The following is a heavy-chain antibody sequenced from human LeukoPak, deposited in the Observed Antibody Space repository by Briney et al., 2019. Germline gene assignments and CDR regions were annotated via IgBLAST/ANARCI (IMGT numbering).Heavy chain of an antibody. V-gene: IGHV3-15*01. CDR1: GFTFSNAW. J-gene: IGHJ4*02. CDR3: TTEVGSSGYPDY. D-gene: IGHD3-22*01. CDR2: IKRKTDGGTT. Sequence: GGSLRPSCAASGFTFSNAWMNWVRQAPGKGLEWVGRIKRKTDGGTTDYAAPVKGRFTISRDDSKNTLYLQMNSLKTEDTAVYYCTTEVGSSGYPDYWGQGTLVTVSS.